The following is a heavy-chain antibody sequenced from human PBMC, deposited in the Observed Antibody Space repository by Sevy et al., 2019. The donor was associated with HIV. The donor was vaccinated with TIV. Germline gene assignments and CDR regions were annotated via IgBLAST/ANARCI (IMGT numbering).Heavy chain of an antibody. CDR2: FDPEDDET. Sequence: ASVKVSCKVSGYTLTEFAMHWVRQAPGKGLEWMGTFDPEDDETMYAQKFQGRLTLTEDTSTGTAYMELSSLRSEDTAVYYCATTKDYYETSGYPVDYWGQGTLVTVSS. J-gene: IGHJ4*02. CDR3: ATTKDYYETSGYPVDY. D-gene: IGHD3-22*01. CDR1: GYTLTEFA. V-gene: IGHV1-24*01.